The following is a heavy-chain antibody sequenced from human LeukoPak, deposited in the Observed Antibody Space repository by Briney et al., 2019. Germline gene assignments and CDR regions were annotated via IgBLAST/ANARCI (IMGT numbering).Heavy chain of an antibody. CDR2: ISWNSGSI. D-gene: IGHD6-6*01. V-gene: IGHV3-9*01. Sequence: PGGSLRLSCAASGFTFMSYAMSWVRQAPGKGLEWVSGISWNSGSIGYADSVKGRFTISRDNAKNSLYLQMNSLRAEDTALYYCAKDTAEYSSSFDYWGQGTLVTVSS. CDR3: AKDTAEYSSSFDY. J-gene: IGHJ4*02. CDR1: GFTFMSYA.